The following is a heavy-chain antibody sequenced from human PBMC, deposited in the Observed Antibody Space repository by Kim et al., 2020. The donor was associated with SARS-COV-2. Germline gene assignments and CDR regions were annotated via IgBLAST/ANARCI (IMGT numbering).Heavy chain of an antibody. CDR1: GFTVSSNY. CDR2: IYSGGNT. Sequence: GGSLRLSCAASGFTVSSNYMSWVRQAPGKGLEWVSVIYSGGNTYYADSVKGRFTISRDNSKNTLYLQMNSLRAEDTAVYYCARDPYDFWSDEDDFQHWGQGTLVTVSS. CDR3: ARDPYDFWSDEDDFQH. D-gene: IGHD3-3*01. V-gene: IGHV3-53*01. J-gene: IGHJ1*01.